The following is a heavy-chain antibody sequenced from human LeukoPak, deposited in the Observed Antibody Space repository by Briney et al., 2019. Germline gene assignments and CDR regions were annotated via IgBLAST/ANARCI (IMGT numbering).Heavy chain of an antibody. Sequence: SQTLSLTCTVSGGSISSYYWSWIRQPPGKGLEWIGEINHSGSTNYNPSLRSRVTMSVDTSKNQFSLKLSSVTAADTAVYYCARCRSARRYAFDIWGQGTMVTVSS. CDR3: ARCRSARRYAFDI. CDR2: INHSGST. J-gene: IGHJ3*02. V-gene: IGHV4-34*01. D-gene: IGHD3-16*02. CDR1: GGSISSYY.